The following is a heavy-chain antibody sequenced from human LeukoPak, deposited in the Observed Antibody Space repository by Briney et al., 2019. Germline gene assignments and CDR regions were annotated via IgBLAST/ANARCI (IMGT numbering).Heavy chain of an antibody. J-gene: IGHJ4*02. V-gene: IGHV3-23*01. Sequence: LPGGSLRLSCAASGFTFSSYAMSWVRQAPGKGLEWVSAISGSGGSTYYADSVKGRFTISRGNSKNTLYLQMNSLRAEDTAVYYCAKDVGGWAAAGNFDYWGQGTLVTVSS. CDR2: ISGSGGST. CDR3: AKDVGGWAAAGNFDY. D-gene: IGHD6-13*01. CDR1: GFTFSSYA.